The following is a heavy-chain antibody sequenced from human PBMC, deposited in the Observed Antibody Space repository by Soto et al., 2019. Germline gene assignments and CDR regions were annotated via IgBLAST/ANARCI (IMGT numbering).Heavy chain of an antibody. V-gene: IGHV3-23*01. CDR3: AKDPGIRPEDY. CDR1: GFTFRSYA. Sequence: GGSLRLSYAAFGFTFRSYAMRWVRQAPGKGLEWVSAISGSGGSTYYADSVKGRFTISRDNSKNKLYLQMNTLRAEDTAVYYCAKDPGIRPEDYWGQGTLVTVSS. CDR2: ISGSGGST. D-gene: IGHD1-1*01. J-gene: IGHJ4*02.